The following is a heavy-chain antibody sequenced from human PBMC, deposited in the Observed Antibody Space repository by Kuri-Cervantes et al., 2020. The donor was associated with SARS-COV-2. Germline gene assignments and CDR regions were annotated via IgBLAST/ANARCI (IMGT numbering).Heavy chain of an antibody. J-gene: IGHJ3*02. CDR1: GFRFSSYG. Sequence: GESLKISCAASGFRFSSYGMHWVRQAPGKGLEWVAVISHDGNNKYYADSVKGRFTISRDNSKNTLYLQMNSLRAEDTAVYYCARALVVTDAFDIWGQGTMVTVSS. V-gene: IGHV3-30*03. CDR3: ARALVVTDAFDI. D-gene: IGHD3-22*01. CDR2: ISHDGNNK.